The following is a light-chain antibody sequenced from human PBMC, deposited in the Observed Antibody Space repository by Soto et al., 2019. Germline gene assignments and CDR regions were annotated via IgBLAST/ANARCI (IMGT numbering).Light chain of an antibody. CDR1: QSISIY. CDR3: LQYFFYPLT. CDR2: DAS. V-gene: IGKV1-8*01. J-gene: IGKJ4*01. Sequence: AIRLTQSPSSLSATAGDRVTITCRASQSISIYLAWYQQKPGKAPELLIYDASTLQHGDPSRFSGSGFGTEFTPTISRLQSEDFATYYCLQYFFYPLTFGGGTRVELK.